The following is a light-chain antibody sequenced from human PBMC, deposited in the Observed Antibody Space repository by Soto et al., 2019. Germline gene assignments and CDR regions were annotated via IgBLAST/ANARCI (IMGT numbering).Light chain of an antibody. V-gene: IGKV1-39*01. J-gene: IGKJ5*01. Sequence: DIQMTQSPSSLSASVGDRVTITCRASQSISNFLNWYQQKPGKAPKLLIRSASSFQSGVPSRFSGSGSGTDFTLSITSLQPEDFATYYCEQSDGAPITFGQGTRLEIK. CDR3: EQSDGAPIT. CDR1: QSISNF. CDR2: SAS.